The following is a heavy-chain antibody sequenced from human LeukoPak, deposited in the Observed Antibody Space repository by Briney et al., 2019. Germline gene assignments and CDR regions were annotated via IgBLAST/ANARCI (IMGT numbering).Heavy chain of an antibody. D-gene: IGHD3-10*01. CDR3: AREGYYGAFDI. J-gene: IGHJ3*02. CDR2: IGAHSAI. CDR1: GFTFSDYS. V-gene: IGHV3-48*02. Sequence: PGGSLRLSCAASGFTFSDYSMNWVRQAPGKGLEWVSYIGAHSAIYYADSVKGRFTISRDNAKNSLSLQMNSLRDDDTAVYYCAREGYYGAFDIWGQGTVVTVPS.